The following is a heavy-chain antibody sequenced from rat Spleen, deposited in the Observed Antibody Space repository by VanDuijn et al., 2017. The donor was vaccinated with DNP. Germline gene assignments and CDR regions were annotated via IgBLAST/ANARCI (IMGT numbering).Heavy chain of an antibody. CDR2: INSAGSI. CDR3: ARWPGYNPPYAMDA. D-gene: IGHD1-4*01. Sequence: EVQLQESGPGLVKPSQSLSLTCSVTGYSITSCCRWTWIRKFPGNKLEWMGYINSAGSIEYNPSLKGRISITSDTSNNQFFLQVNAVTTEDTATYYCARWPGYNPPYAMDAWGQGTSVTVSS. V-gene: IGHV3-3*01. CDR1: GYSITSCCR. J-gene: IGHJ4*01.